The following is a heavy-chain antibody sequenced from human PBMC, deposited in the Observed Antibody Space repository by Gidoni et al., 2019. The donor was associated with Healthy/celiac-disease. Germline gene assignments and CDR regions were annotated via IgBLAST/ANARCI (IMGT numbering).Heavy chain of an antibody. CDR3: TCSGYYGAGRDYYYYMDV. Sequence: EVQLVESGGGLVKPGGSLRLSCAASGFTFSNAWMNWVRQAPGKGLEWVGRIKSKTDGGTTDYAAPVKGRFTISRDDSKNTLYLQMNSLKTEDTAVYYCTCSGYYGAGRDYYYYMDVWGKGTTVTVSS. D-gene: IGHD3-22*01. V-gene: IGHV3-15*07. CDR1: GFTFSNAW. CDR2: IKSKTDGGTT. J-gene: IGHJ6*03.